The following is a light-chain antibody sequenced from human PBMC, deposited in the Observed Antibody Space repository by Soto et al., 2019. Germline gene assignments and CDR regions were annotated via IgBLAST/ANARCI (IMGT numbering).Light chain of an antibody. CDR3: CSYAGSYTYV. Sequence: QSVLTQPLSVSGSPGHSVTISCPGTGSDVGGYNHVSWYQQYPGKAPKLMIYDVSKRPSGVPDRFSGSKSGNTASLTISGLQAEDEADYYCCSYAGSYTYVFGTGTKVTV. CDR2: DVS. J-gene: IGLJ1*01. CDR1: GSDVGGYNH. V-gene: IGLV2-11*01.